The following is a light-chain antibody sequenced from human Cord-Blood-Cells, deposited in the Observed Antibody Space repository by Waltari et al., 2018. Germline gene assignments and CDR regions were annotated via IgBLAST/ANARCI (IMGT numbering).Light chain of an antibody. CDR3: CSYAGRWV. CDR2: EGS. V-gene: IGLV2-23*01. J-gene: IGLJ3*02. CDR1: SSDVGSYNL. Sequence: QSALTQPASVSGSPGQSITISCTGTSSDVGSYNLVSWYQQHPGKAPKLMIYEGSKRPSGVSNRFSGSKSGNTASLTISGLQAEDEADYYCCSYAGRWVFGGGTNLTVL.